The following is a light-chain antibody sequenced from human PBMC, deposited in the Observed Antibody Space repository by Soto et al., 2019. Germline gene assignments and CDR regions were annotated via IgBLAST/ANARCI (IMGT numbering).Light chain of an antibody. CDR2: GNS. CDR1: NSNIGAGYD. Sequence: QSVLTQPPSVSGAPGQRVTISCTASNSNIGAGYDVHWYQQLPGTAPKLLIYGNSNRPSGVPDRFSGSRSGTSASLAITGLQAEDEADYYCQSYDSSLSGPDVFGTGTKLTVL. J-gene: IGLJ1*01. V-gene: IGLV1-40*01. CDR3: QSYDSSLSGPDV.